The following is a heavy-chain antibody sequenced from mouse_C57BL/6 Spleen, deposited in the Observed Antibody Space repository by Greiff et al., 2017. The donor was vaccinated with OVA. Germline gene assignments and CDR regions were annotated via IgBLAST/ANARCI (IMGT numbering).Heavy chain of an antibody. CDR1: GFTFSDYG. CDR2: ISSGSSTI. D-gene: IGHD1-1*01. Sequence: EVMLVESGGGLVKPGGSLKLSCAASGFTFSDYGMHWVRQAPEKGLEWVAYISSGSSTIYYADTVKGRFTISRDNAKNTLFLQMTSLRSEDTAMYYCARSYYGRYYFDYWGQGTTLTVSS. V-gene: IGHV5-17*01. J-gene: IGHJ2*01. CDR3: ARSYYGRYYFDY.